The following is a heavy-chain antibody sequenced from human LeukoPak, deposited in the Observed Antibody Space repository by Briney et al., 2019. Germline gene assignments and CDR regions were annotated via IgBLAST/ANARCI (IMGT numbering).Heavy chain of an antibody. Sequence: SETLSLTCAVYGGSFSGYYWSWIRQPPGKGLEWIGEINHSGSTNYNPSLKSRVTISVDTSKNQFSLKLSSVTAADTAVYYCARARAYCSSTSCNLSMPDYWGQGTLVTVSS. CDR1: GGSFSGYY. V-gene: IGHV4-34*01. CDR2: INHSGST. J-gene: IGHJ4*02. D-gene: IGHD2-2*01. CDR3: ARARAYCSSTSCNLSMPDY.